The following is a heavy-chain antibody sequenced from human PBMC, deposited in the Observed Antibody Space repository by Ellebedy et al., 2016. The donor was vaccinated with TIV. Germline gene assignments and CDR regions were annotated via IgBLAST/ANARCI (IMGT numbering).Heavy chain of an antibody. CDR3: ARHRAACDATRCSVHWFAP. J-gene: IGHJ5*02. Sequence: MPGGSLRLSCTVSGGSVTNFTYHWGWIRQSPGKGLEWIGSIYYSGSTYYNPSLKSRVTVYVDTSKNQYSLKLNSVTAADTAIYYCARHRAACDATRCSVHWFAPWGQGTLVTVSS. D-gene: IGHD2-2*01. CDR1: GGSVTNFTYH. CDR2: IYYSGST. V-gene: IGHV4-39*01.